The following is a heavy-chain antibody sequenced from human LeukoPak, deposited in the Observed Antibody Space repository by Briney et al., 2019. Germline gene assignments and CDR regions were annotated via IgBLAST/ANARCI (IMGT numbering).Heavy chain of an antibody. J-gene: IGHJ4*02. Sequence: SETLSLTCTVSGGSVNSHYWSWIRQPPGKGLEWIGEINHSGSTNYNPSLKSRVTISVDTSKNQFSLKLSSVTAADTAEYYCARGSYGGYPYWGQGTLVTVSS. V-gene: IGHV4-34*01. CDR2: INHSGST. CDR3: ARGSYGGYPY. D-gene: IGHD4-23*01. CDR1: GGSVNSHY.